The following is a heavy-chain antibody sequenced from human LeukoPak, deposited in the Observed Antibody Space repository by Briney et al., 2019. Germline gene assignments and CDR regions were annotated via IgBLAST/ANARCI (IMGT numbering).Heavy chain of an antibody. Sequence: ASVTVSCKASGYTFTSYGISWVRQAPGQGLEWMGWISAYNGNTNYAQKLQGRVTMTTDTSTSTAYMELRSLRSDDTAVYYCAIHYYDSSGYLYYFDYWGQGTLVTVSS. D-gene: IGHD3-22*01. CDR2: ISAYNGNT. CDR1: GYTFTSYG. CDR3: AIHYYDSSGYLYYFDY. J-gene: IGHJ4*02. V-gene: IGHV1-18*01.